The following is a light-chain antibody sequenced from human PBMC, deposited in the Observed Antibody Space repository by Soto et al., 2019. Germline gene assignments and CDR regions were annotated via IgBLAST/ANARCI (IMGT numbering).Light chain of an antibody. CDR3: QHYNSYSDS. J-gene: IGKJ1*01. CDR2: KAS. V-gene: IGKV1-5*03. Sequence: DIQLTQSPSPLSGSVGARVTITCRASPTISSWLAWYQQKPGKAPKLLLYKASTLKSGDPSRFSGSGSVTEFTLTISSLQPDDFATDYCQHYNSYSDSFGKGTKVELK. CDR1: PTISSW.